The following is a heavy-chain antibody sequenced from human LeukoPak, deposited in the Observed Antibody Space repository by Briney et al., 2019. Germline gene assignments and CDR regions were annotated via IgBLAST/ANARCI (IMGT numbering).Heavy chain of an antibody. CDR2: INPTGGST. D-gene: IGHD3-22*01. V-gene: IGHV1-46*03. CDR3: ARASDSSGYYAPQHYFDY. J-gene: IGHJ4*02. CDR1: GYTFTSYY. Sequence: GASVKVSCKASGYTFTSYYMHWVRQAPGQGLEWMGIINPTGGSTSYAQKFQGRVTITRDTSTSTVYMEISSLRSEDTAVYYCARASDSSGYYAPQHYFDYWGQGTLVTVSS.